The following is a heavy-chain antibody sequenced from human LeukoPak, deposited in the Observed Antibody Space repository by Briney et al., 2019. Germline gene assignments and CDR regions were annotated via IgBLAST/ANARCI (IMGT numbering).Heavy chain of an antibody. CDR3: ARGEGHYYDSSGYYSYAFDI. V-gene: IGHV1-2*02. D-gene: IGHD3-22*01. J-gene: IGHJ3*02. Sequence: AAVTVSCKTSGYTFTSHGSSGVRQPPGQGREGMGLINPNSGGTNYAQKFQGTVTMTRDTSISTAYMELSRLRSDDTAVYSCARGEGHYYDSSGYYSYAFDIWGQGAMVTVSS. CDR1: GYTFTSHG. CDR2: INPNSGGT.